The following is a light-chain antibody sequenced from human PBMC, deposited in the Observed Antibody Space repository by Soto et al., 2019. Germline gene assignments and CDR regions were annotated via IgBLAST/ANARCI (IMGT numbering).Light chain of an antibody. J-gene: IGKJ1*01. Sequence: EIVLTQSPGTLSLSPGERATLSCRASQSVSNSYLAWYQQEPGQAPRLLIYGIFSRATGIPDRFSGSGSGTDFTLTISRLEPEDFAVYYCQHFGSSWTFGQGTKVEIK. V-gene: IGKV3-20*01. CDR1: QSVSNSY. CDR3: QHFGSSWT. CDR2: GIF.